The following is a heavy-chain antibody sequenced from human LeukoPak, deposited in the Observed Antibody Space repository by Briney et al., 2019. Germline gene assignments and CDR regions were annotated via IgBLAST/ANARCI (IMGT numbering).Heavy chain of an antibody. CDR1: GGSISSYY. J-gene: IGHJ4*02. D-gene: IGHD6-19*01. V-gene: IGHV4-59*12. CDR3: ARAQGAVAIDY. CDR2: IYYSGST. Sequence: SETLSLTCTVSGGSISSYYWSWIRQPPGKGLEWIGYIYYSGSTNYNPSLKSRVTLSVDTSKNQFSLKLNSITAADTAVYYCARAQGAVAIDYWGQGTLVTVSS.